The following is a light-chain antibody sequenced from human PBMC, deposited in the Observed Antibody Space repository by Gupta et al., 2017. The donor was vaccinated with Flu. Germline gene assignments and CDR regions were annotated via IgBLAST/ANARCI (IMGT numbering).Light chain of an antibody. CDR3: QSYDSGLSGFYV. J-gene: IGLJ1*01. Sequence: QSWLPQPPSVSGAPGHRVSIPCRGWSSNIGGGYDVQLYQKFPGTSPKLLIYGSSNRPSGFPERFSGFKSGTSASLAITGLQAEDEGDYYCQSYDSGLSGFYVFGPGTKVTVL. CDR1: SSNIGGGYD. CDR2: GSS. V-gene: IGLV1-40*01.